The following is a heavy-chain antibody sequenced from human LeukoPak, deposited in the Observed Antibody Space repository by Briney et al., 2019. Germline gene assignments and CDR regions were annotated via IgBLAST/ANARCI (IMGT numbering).Heavy chain of an antibody. D-gene: IGHD3-10*01. CDR1: GFTFSSYA. CDR2: ISGSGGST. CDR3: AKSPGSGSYSPVAFDI. V-gene: IGHV3-23*01. J-gene: IGHJ3*02. Sequence: GGSLRLSCAASGFTFSSYAMSWVRQAPGKGLEWVSAISGSGGSTYYADSVKGRFTISRDNSKNTLYLQMNSLRAEDTAVYYCAKSPGSGSYSPVAFDIWGQGTMVTVSS.